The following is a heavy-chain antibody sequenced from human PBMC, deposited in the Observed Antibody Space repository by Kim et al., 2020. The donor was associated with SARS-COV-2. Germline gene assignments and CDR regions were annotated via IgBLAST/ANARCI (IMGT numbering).Heavy chain of an antibody. D-gene: IGHD3-10*01. CDR1: GVSISGDY. J-gene: IGHJ4*02. Sequence: SETLSLTCNVSGVSISGDYWSWIRQTPEKGLQWIASISYAGTMSYNPSLKSRVTISVDTSKNQVSLKLSSVTAADTAMYYCARHLSGSGAFYNVGYWCQG. V-gene: IGHV4-59*08. CDR2: ISYAGTM. CDR3: ARHLSGSGAFYNVGY.